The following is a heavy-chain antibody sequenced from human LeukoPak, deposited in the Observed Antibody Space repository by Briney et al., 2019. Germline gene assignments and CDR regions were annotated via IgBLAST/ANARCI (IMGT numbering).Heavy chain of an antibody. J-gene: IGHJ4*02. CDR3: ASAGVSTNRPYYFDY. CDR1: GIILSNNY. CDR2: IYSDGTT. D-gene: IGHD5/OR15-5a*01. V-gene: IGHV3-53*01. Sequence: GGSLTLSCAASGIILSNNYMPWLRHAPGERREGVSDIYSDGTTYYADPVKGRFTISRDNSKGTLFLQMNSLRAEDTAVYYCASAGVSTNRPYYFDYWGQGTLVTVSS.